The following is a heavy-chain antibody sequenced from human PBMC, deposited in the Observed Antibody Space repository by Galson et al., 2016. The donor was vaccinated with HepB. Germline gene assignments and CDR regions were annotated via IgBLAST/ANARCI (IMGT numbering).Heavy chain of an antibody. CDR2: DSFDGGKI. Sequence: SLRLSCAASGFTFNTYAMHWVRQAPGKGLEWVAVDSFDGGKIFYADSVKGRFTISRDNSKNTVYLQMDSLRTDDTAMYYCARASNWNTDPWGYWGQGTLVTVSS. D-gene: IGHD1/OR15-1a*01. CDR3: ARASNWNTDPWGY. V-gene: IGHV3-30-3*01. J-gene: IGHJ4*02. CDR1: GFTFNTYA.